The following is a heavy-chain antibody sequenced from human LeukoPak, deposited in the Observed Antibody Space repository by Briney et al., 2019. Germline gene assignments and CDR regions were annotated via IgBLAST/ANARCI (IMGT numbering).Heavy chain of an antibody. V-gene: IGHV4-59*01. Sequence: PSETLSLTCTVSDDSISDYYRGWIRQPPGKGLEWIGYIHNSGTSTYNLSLKSRVTISADTSKNQFSLKLNSMTTADTAVYYCARGGQLVLPLYYMDVWGKGTTVTVSS. D-gene: IGHD6-6*01. CDR1: DDSISDYY. CDR2: IHNSGTS. CDR3: ARGGQLVLPLYYMDV. J-gene: IGHJ6*03.